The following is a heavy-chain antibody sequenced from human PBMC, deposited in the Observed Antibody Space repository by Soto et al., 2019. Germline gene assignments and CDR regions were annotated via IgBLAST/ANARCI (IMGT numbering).Heavy chain of an antibody. V-gene: IGHV1-58*02. D-gene: IGHD3-9*01. CDR1: GFTFTSSA. J-gene: IGHJ3*02. CDR3: GADVRQLRYCDWLSRSGAFDI. CDR2: IVVGSGNT. Sequence: SVKVSCKASGFTFTSSAMQWVRQARGQRLERIGWIVVGSGNTNYAQKFQERVTITRDMSTSTAYMELSSLRSEDTAVYYCGADVRQLRYCDWLSRSGAFDIWGQGTMVTVSS.